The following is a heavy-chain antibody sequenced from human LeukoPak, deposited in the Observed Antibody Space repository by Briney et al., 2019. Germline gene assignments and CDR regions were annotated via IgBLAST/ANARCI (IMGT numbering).Heavy chain of an antibody. D-gene: IGHD1-14*01. J-gene: IGHJ4*02. V-gene: IGHV3-30*03. CDR1: GFTFSSYG. Sequence: GGSLRLSCAASGFTFSSYGMHWVRQAPGKGLEWVAVISYDGSNKYYADSVKGRFTISRDNSKNTLYLQMNSLRAEDTAVYYCATQAGNRPFDYWGQGTLVTVSS. CDR3: ATQAGNRPFDY. CDR2: ISYDGSNK.